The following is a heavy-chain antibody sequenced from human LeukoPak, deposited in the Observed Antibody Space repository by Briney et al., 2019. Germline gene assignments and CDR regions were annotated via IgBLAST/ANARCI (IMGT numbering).Heavy chain of an antibody. V-gene: IGHV1-2*02. J-gene: IGHJ4*02. D-gene: IGHD3-16*02. CDR1: GYSLTNCH. CDR2: INPNSGGT. Sequence: GASVKVSCKASGYSLTNCHMHWVRQAPGPRLEWMGWINPNSGGTNYAQKFQGRVTMTRDMSISTAYMELSRLRSDDTAVYYCARELFGGVIVMDYWGQGTLVTVSS. CDR3: ARELFGGVIVMDY.